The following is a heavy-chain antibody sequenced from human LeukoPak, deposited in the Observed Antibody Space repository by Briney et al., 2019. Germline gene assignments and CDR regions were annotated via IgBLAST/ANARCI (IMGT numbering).Heavy chain of an antibody. Sequence: GGSLRLSCAASGFTFSSYSMNWVRQAPGKGLEWVSSISSSSSYIYYADSVKGRFTISRDNAKNSLYLRMNSLRAEDTAVYYCARDHSDYYDSSDWGQGTLVTVSS. CDR2: ISSSSSYI. D-gene: IGHD3-22*01. V-gene: IGHV3-21*01. CDR3: ARDHSDYYDSSD. J-gene: IGHJ4*02. CDR1: GFTFSSYS.